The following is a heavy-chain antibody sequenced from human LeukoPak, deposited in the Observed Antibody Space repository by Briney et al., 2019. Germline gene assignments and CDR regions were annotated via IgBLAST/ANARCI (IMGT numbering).Heavy chain of an antibody. V-gene: IGHV3-30-3*02. CDR3: AKQGLIAAAGYYFDY. CDR2: ISYDGSNK. CDR1: GFTFSSYA. J-gene: IGHJ4*02. D-gene: IGHD6-13*01. Sequence: GGSLRLSCAASGFTFSSYAMHWVRRAPGKGLEWVAVISYDGSNKYYADSVKGRFTISRDNSKNTLYLQMNSLRAEDTAVYYCAKQGLIAAAGYYFDYWGQGTLVTVSS.